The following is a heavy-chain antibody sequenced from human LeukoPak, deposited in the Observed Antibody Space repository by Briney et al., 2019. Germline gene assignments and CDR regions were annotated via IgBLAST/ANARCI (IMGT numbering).Heavy chain of an antibody. V-gene: IGHV4-34*01. J-gene: IGHJ3*02. D-gene: IGHD2-2*01. Sequence: SETLSLTCAVYGGSFSGYYWSWIRQPPGKGLEWIGEINHSGSTNYNPSLKSRVTISVDTSKNQFSLKLSSVTAADTAVYYCARDCSSISCYNAFDIWGQGTMVTVSS. CDR2: INHSGST. CDR3: ARDCSSISCYNAFDI. CDR1: GGSFSGYY.